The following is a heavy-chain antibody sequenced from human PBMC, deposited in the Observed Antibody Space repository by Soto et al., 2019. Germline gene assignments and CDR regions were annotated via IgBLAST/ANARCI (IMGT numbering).Heavy chain of an antibody. CDR1: SDSISSYY. V-gene: IGHV4-59*01. CDR3: ARGTSWQLPFDY. J-gene: IGHJ4*02. CDR2: ISYSGST. Sequence: SETLSLTCTVSSDSISSYYWSWIRQPPRKRLEWIGYISYSGSTDYNPSLKSRVTISGDTSKNQFSLKVSSVTAADTAVYYCARGTSWQLPFDYWGQGTLVTVSS. D-gene: IGHD6-13*01.